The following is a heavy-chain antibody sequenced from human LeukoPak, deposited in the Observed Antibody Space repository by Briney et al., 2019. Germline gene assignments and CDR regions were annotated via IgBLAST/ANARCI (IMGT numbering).Heavy chain of an antibody. J-gene: IGHJ4*02. Sequence: ASVKVSCKASGYTFTSYDINWVRQATGQGLEWMGWMNPNSGNTGYAQNFQGRVTMTRNTSISTAYMELSSLRPEDTAVYYCASGYDPYYFDYWGQGTLVTVSS. CDR2: MNPNSGNT. D-gene: IGHD5-12*01. V-gene: IGHV1-8*01. CDR1: GYTFTSYD. CDR3: ASGYDPYYFDY.